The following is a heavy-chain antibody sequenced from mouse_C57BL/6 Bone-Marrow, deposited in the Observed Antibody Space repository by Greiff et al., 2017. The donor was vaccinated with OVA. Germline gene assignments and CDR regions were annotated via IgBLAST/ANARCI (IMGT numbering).Heavy chain of an antibody. CDR2: IDPSDSYT. J-gene: IGHJ3*01. Sequence: QVQLQQPGAELVKPGASVKLSCKASGYTFTSYWMQWVKQRPGQGLEWIGEIDPSDSYTNYNQKFKGKATLTVDTSSSTAYMQLSSLTSEDSAVYYCARSIPVADWGQGTLVTVSA. CDR3: ARSIPVAD. CDR1: GYTFTSYW. V-gene: IGHV1-50*01.